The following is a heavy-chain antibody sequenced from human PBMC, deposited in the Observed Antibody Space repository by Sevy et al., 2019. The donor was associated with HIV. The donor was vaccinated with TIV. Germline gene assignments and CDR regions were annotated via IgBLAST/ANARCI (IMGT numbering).Heavy chain of an antibody. CDR1: GGTFSSYA. J-gene: IGHJ4*02. CDR3: ARDGDGSGSYDY. Sequence: ASVKVSCKASGGTFSSYAISWVRQAPGQGLEWMGGIIPIFGTANYAQKFQGRVTITADESTSTAYMELSSLRFEDTAVYYCARDGDGSGSYDYWGQGTLVTVSS. D-gene: IGHD3-10*01. V-gene: IGHV1-69*13. CDR2: IIPIFGTA.